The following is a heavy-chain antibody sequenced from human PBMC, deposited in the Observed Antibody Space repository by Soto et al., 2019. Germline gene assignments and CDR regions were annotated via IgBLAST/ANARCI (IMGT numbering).Heavy chain of an antibody. CDR1: GYTFTSYR. CDR2: ISAYNGDT. D-gene: IGHD5-18*01. Sequence: GQLVQSGAEVKRPGASVKVSCRASGYTFTSYRISWVRQAPGQGLEWMGWISAYNGDTKPSQKFEARVSMTTDTSTNTAYIARRSQIDDDTADSECARVSYTDKAMVTWDLDPWGQGTMVTVSS. J-gene: IGHJ5*02. V-gene: IGHV1-18*01. CDR3: ARVSYTDKAMVTWDLDP.